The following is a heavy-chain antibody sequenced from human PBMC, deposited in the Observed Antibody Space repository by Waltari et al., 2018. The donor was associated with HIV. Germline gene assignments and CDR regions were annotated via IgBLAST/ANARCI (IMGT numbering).Heavy chain of an antibody. V-gene: IGHV3-21*01. J-gene: IGHJ6*02. CDR2: ISSSSSYT. CDR1: GFTFNSYS. Sequence: EVQLVESGGGLVKPGGSLKLSCAASGFTFNSYSMNWVRQAPGRGLGWVSSISSSSSYTYYADSVKGRFTISRDNAKGSLYLQMNSLRAEDAALYYCARRAYYYYAMDVWGQGTTVTVSS. CDR3: ARRAYYYYAMDV.